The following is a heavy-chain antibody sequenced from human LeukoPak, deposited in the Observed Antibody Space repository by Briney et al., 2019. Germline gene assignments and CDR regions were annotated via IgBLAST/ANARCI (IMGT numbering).Heavy chain of an antibody. CDR3: ASYSSLDY. D-gene: IGHD3-22*01. V-gene: IGHV3-53*01. CDR1: GFTVSNDY. J-gene: IGHJ4*02. Sequence: SGGSLRLSCAASGFTVSNDYMSWVRQAPGKGLEWVSLIYSGGSTYYADSAKGRFTISRDNSKNTLYLQMNSLRADDTAVYYCASYSSLDYWGQGTLVTVSS. CDR2: IYSGGST.